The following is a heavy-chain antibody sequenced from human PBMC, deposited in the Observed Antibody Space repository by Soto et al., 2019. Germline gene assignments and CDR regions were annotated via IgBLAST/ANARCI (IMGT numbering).Heavy chain of an antibody. V-gene: IGHV3-23*01. CDR2: ISGSGGST. D-gene: IGHD6-13*01. Sequence: GGAPRLSCAAPGFTFCKYSVARGPPAPGKGLEWVSTISGSGGSTYYADSVKGRFTISRDNSKNTLYLQMNSLRAEDTAVYYCAKDQGSSWYEIDYWGQGTLVTVSS. CDR3: AKDQGSSWYEIDY. J-gene: IGHJ4*02. CDR1: GFTFCKYS.